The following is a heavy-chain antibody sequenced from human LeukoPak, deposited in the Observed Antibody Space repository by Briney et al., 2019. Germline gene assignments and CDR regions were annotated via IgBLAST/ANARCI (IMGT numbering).Heavy chain of an antibody. D-gene: IGHD3-9*01. CDR3: ARGNYDILTGYVDY. CDR2: INPNSGGT. J-gene: IGHJ4*02. CDR1: GGSFSSEA. V-gene: IGHV1-2*02. Sequence: ASVKVSCKAFGGSFSSEAISWVRQAPGQGLEWMGWINPNSGGTNYAQKFQGRVTMTRDTSISTAYMELSRLRSDDTAVYYCARGNYDILTGYVDYWGQGTLVTVSS.